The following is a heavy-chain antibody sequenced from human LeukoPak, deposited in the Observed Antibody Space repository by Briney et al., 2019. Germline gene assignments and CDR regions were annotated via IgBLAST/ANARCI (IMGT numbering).Heavy chain of an antibody. V-gene: IGHV1-69*13. D-gene: IGHD2-2*01. Sequence: SVKVSCKASGGTFSSYAISWVRQAPGQGLEWMGGIIPIFGTANYAQKFQGRVTITADESTSTAYMELSSLRSDDTAVYYCARVYCSSTSCNFDYWGQGTLVTVSS. J-gene: IGHJ4*02. CDR3: ARVYCSSTSCNFDY. CDR2: IIPIFGTA. CDR1: GGTFSSYA.